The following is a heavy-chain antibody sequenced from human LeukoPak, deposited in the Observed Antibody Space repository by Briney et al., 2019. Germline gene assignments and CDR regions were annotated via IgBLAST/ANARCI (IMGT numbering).Heavy chain of an antibody. Sequence: SETLSLTCTVSGGSISSYYWSWLRQPPGKGLEWLGYIYYSGSTNYNPSLKSRVTISVDPSKNQFSLKLSSVTAADTAVYYCATSSHSSGYYYSSDYWGQGTLVTGSP. CDR1: GGSISSYY. CDR2: IYYSGST. CDR3: ATSSHSSGYYYSSDY. J-gene: IGHJ4*02. D-gene: IGHD3-22*01. V-gene: IGHV4-59*08.